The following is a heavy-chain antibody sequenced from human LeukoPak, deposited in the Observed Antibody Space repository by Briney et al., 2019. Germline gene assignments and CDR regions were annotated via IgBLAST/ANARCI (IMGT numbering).Heavy chain of an antibody. CDR2: IYGDT. Sequence: PGESLRLSCAASGFTVSSHWVHWVRQAPGKGLVWVSRIYGDTYYADSVKGRFTISRDNAKNTLYLQMDSLRPEDTAVYYCARGSGSYGLWDYWGQGTLVTVSS. V-gene: IGHV3-74*01. D-gene: IGHD1-26*01. CDR3: ARGSGSYGLWDY. J-gene: IGHJ4*02. CDR1: GFTVSSHW.